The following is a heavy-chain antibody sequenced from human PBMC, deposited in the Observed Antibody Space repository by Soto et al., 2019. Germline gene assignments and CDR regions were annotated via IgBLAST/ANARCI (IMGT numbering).Heavy chain of an antibody. J-gene: IGHJ6*02. V-gene: IGHV3-7*03. CDR1: GFTFSSYW. CDR2: IKQDGSEK. Sequence: GGSLTLSCAASGFTFSSYWMSWVRQAPGKGLEWVANIKQDGSEKYYVDSVKGRFTISRDNAKNSLYLQMNSLRAEDTAVYYCARDLNYYYYGMDVWGQGTTVTVSS. CDR3: ARDLNYYYYGMDV.